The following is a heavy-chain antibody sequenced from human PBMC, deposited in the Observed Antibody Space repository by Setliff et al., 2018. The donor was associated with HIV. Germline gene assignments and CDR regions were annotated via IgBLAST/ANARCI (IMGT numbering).Heavy chain of an antibody. V-gene: IGHV4-59*12. J-gene: IGHJ6*03. D-gene: IGHD6-13*01. CDR1: GGSISGYY. CDR3: ARGRDSSSWEYHYMDA. Sequence: SETLSLTCTVSGGSISGYYWSWIRQPPGKGLEWIGYVYSSGSTNYNPSLNSRVTILVDTPQKQFSLRLTSVTAADTAVYYCARGRDSSSWEYHYMDAWGKGTTVTVSS. CDR2: VYSSGST.